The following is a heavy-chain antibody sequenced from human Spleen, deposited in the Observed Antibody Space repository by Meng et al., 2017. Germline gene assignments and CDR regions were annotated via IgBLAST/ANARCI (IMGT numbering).Heavy chain of an antibody. J-gene: IGHJ4*02. CDR1: GGSISSDNW. V-gene: IGHV4-4*02. Sequence: LPDPGPGLVKPCGPPSLTCAVSGGSISSDNWWSWVRQSPGKGLEWIGEIYRSGSTRYNPSLKSRITISVDKPKNQFSLTLTSVTAADTAVYYCTRNEYYCLGYWGQGTLVTVSS. CDR3: TRNEYYCLGY. D-gene: IGHD3-16*01. CDR2: IYRSGST.